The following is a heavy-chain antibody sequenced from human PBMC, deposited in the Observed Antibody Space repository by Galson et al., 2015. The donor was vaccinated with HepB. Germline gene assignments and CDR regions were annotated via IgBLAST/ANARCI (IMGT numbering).Heavy chain of an antibody. CDR2: IYPGDSDT. J-gene: IGHJ4*02. Sequence: QSGAEVKEPGESLKISCKGSGYSFTSYWIGWVRQMPGKGLEWMGIIYPGDSDTRYSPSFQGQVTISVDKSITTAYLQWSSLKASDTAVYYCARRMAGDGYKKTSPKFDYWGQGTLVTVSS. CDR3: ARRMAGDGYKKTSPKFDY. V-gene: IGHV5-51*01. CDR1: GYSFTSYW. D-gene: IGHD5-24*01.